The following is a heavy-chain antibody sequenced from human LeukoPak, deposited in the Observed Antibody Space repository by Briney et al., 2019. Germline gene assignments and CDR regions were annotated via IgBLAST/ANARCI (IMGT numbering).Heavy chain of an antibody. CDR2: IFHSGST. CDR3: ARGIYYLIEY. CDR1: GYSISSGYY. J-gene: IGHJ4*02. D-gene: IGHD3-10*01. V-gene: IGHV4-38-2*01. Sequence: SETLSLTCAVSGYSISSGYYWGWIRQSPGKGLEWIGNIFHSGSTYHNPSLKSRVTISVDTSKNEFSLKLSSVTAADTAVYYCARGIYYLIEYWGQGTLVTVSS.